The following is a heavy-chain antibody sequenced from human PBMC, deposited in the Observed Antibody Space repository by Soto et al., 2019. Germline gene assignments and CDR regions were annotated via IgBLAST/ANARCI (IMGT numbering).Heavy chain of an antibody. J-gene: IGHJ6*02. Sequence: QVQLVESGGGVVQPGRSLRLSCAASGFTFSSYGMHWVRQAPGKGLEWVAVIWYDGSNKYYADSVKGRFTISRDNSKNTLYLQMNSLRAEDTAVYYCARDLQYDFWSGYPHPDYYYYGMDVWAQGTTVTVSS. D-gene: IGHD3-3*01. CDR1: GFTFSSYG. CDR3: ARDLQYDFWSGYPHPDYYYYGMDV. V-gene: IGHV3-33*01. CDR2: IWYDGSNK.